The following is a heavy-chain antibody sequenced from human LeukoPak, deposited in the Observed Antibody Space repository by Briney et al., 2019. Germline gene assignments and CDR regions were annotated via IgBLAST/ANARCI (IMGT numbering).Heavy chain of an antibody. CDR1: GFTFNTYT. CDR2: ISGSSGTI. Sequence: GGSLRLSCAASGFTFNTYTMNWVRQAPGKGLEWVSYISGSSGTIDYADSVRGRFTISRDNAKNSLYLQMNSLRAEDTAVYYCARGSTYYESSSQVPFDYWGQGTLVTVSS. J-gene: IGHJ4*02. CDR3: ARGSTYYESSSQVPFDY. V-gene: IGHV3-48*01. D-gene: IGHD3-22*01.